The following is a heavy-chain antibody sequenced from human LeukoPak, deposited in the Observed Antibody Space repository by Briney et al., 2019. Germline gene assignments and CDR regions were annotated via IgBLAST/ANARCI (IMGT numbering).Heavy chain of an antibody. Sequence: GSLRLSCAASGFTFSSYWMTWVRQAPGEGLEWVANIKLDVSETYYVDSVRGRFTISRDNTKNSLYLQMDSLRAEDTAVYYCARKGNAFDFWGQGTMVTVSS. V-gene: IGHV3-7*01. CDR2: IKLDVSET. J-gene: IGHJ3*01. D-gene: IGHD3-10*01. CDR1: GFTFSSYW. CDR3: ARKGNAFDF.